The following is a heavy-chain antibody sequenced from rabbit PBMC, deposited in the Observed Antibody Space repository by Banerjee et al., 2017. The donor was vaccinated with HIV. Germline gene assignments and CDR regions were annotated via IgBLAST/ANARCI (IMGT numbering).Heavy chain of an antibody. D-gene: IGHD6-1*01. CDR3: ARTNTYGVVGYLDYFNL. Sequence: QQQLEESGGGLVKPGGTLTLTCKASGIDFSSYYRMCWVRQAPGRGLELIACIYTTSGSTWYASWVNGRFTISKTSSTTVTLQMTSLTAADTATYFCARTNTYGVVGYLDYFNLWGPGTLVTVS. V-gene: IGHV1S43*01. J-gene: IGHJ4*01. CDR2: IYTTSGST. CDR1: GIDFSSYYR.